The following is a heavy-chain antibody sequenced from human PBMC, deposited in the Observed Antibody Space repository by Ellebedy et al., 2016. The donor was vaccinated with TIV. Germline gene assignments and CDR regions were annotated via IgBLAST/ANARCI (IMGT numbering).Heavy chain of an antibody. CDR1: GFTFSDFA. J-gene: IGHJ4*02. CDR3: AKTNGAGSETYYRSGGEDY. D-gene: IGHD3-10*01. V-gene: IGHV3-23*01. CDR2: IVASGLNT. Sequence: GGSLRLSXVASGFTFSDFAMNWVRQAPGKGLEWVSTIVASGLNTLYADSVKGRFTVSRDNSRNTLYLEMSSLRGDDTAVYFCAKTNGAGSETYYRSGGEDYWGQGTLVTVSS.